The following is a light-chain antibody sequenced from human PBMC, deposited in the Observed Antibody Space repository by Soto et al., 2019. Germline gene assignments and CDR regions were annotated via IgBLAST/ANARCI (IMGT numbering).Light chain of an antibody. CDR3: QQRSNWPPIT. Sequence: EIVLTRSPATLSLSPGERATLSCRATQSISSYLAWYQQKPGQAPRLLIYDASHRATGIPARFSGSGSGTDFTLTISSLEPEDFAVYYCQQRSNWPPITFGQGTRLEIK. CDR1: QSISSY. V-gene: IGKV3-11*01. CDR2: DAS. J-gene: IGKJ5*01.